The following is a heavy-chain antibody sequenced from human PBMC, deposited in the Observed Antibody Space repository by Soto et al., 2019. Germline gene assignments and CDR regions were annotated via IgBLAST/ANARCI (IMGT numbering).Heavy chain of an antibody. V-gene: IGHV4-30-4*01. Sequence: SETLSLTCAVSGGSISSGDYYWSWIRQPPGKGLEWIGYIYYSGSTYYNPSLKSRVTISVDTSKNQFSLKLSSVTAADTAVYYCARALQEYSSSFGPEATYDYWGQGTLVTVSS. CDR3: ARALQEYSSSFGPEATYDY. D-gene: IGHD6-6*01. CDR2: IYYSGST. CDR1: GGSISSGDYY. J-gene: IGHJ4*02.